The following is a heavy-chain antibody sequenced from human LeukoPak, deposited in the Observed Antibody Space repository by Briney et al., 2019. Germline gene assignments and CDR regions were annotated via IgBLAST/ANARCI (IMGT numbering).Heavy chain of an antibody. CDR3: VREARESGGFDY. CDR2: IKQGGTER. Sequence: GGSLRLSCAGSGFTFSSYWMSWVRQAPGKGLEWVANIKQGGTERYYVDSVKGRFTISRDNAKNSLYLQMNSLRAEDTAVYYCVREARESGGFDYWGQGTLVTVSS. J-gene: IGHJ4*02. CDR1: GFTFSSYW. D-gene: IGHD5-24*01. V-gene: IGHV3-7*01.